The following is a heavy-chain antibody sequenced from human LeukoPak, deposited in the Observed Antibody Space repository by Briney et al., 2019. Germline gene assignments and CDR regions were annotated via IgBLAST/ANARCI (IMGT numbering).Heavy chain of an antibody. CDR3: AKGVRRLHGGKSFDY. CDR1: GFTFSSYG. J-gene: IGHJ4*02. D-gene: IGHD4-23*01. V-gene: IGHV3-30*02. CDR2: IRYDGSNK. Sequence: PGGSLRLSCAASGFTFSSYGMHWVRQAPGKGLEWVAFIRYDGSNKYYADSVKGRFTISRDNSKNTLYLQMNSLRAEDTAVYYCAKGVRRLHGGKSFDYWGQGTLVTVSS.